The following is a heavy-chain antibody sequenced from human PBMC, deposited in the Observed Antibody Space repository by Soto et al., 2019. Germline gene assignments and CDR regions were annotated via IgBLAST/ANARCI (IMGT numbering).Heavy chain of an antibody. J-gene: IGHJ4*02. D-gene: IGHD3-16*02. CDR3: ARSRYDYVWGSYRYGPVDY. Sequence: SETLSLTCAVYGGSFSGYYWSWIRQPPGKGLEWIGEINHSGSTNYNPSLKSRVTISVDTSKNQFSLKLSSVTAADTAVYYCARSRYDYVWGSYRYGPVDYWGQGTLVTVSS. CDR1: GGSFSGYY. V-gene: IGHV4-34*01. CDR2: INHSGST.